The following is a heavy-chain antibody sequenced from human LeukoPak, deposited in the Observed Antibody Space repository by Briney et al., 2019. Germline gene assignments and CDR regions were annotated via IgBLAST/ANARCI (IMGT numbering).Heavy chain of an antibody. V-gene: IGHV3-23*01. CDR1: GFTFDTHA. CDR3: AKFRGMIVASYFFDY. Sequence: GGSLTLSCAASGFTFDTHARSWVRQAPGKGLGWISTVSGCGHNVHYADSVKGRFTISRDNSKNTLYLHMNSLRGEDTAIYFCAKFRGMIVASYFFDYWGEGALVTVSS. D-gene: IGHD3-22*01. J-gene: IGHJ4*02. CDR2: VSGCGHNV.